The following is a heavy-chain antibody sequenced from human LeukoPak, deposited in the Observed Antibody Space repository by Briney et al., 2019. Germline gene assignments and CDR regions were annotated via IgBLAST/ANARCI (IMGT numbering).Heavy chain of an antibody. V-gene: IGHV3-21*01. Sequence: MPGGSLRLSCAASGFTFSSYSMNWVRQSPGKGLEWVSSISSSSSYIYYADSVKGRFTISRDNAKNSLYLQMNSLRAEDTAVYYCARAARIAAAIDYWGQGTLVTVSS. J-gene: IGHJ4*02. CDR3: ARAARIAAAIDY. CDR2: ISSSSSYI. D-gene: IGHD6-13*01. CDR1: GFTFSSYS.